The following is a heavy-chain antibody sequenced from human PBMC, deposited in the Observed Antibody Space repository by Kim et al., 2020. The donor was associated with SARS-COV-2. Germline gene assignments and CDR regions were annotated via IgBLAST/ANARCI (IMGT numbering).Heavy chain of an antibody. CDR1: GGNFSSYA. CDR3: ARGYCTGGVCLSNFDY. CDR2: IIPIFGTA. V-gene: IGHV1-69*13. J-gene: IGHJ4*02. D-gene: IGHD2-8*02. Sequence: SVKVSCKASGGNFSSYAISWVRQAPGQGLEWMGGIIPIFGTANYAQKFQGRVTITADESTSTAYMELSSLRSEDTAVYYCARGYCTGGVCLSNFDYWGQGTLVTVSS.